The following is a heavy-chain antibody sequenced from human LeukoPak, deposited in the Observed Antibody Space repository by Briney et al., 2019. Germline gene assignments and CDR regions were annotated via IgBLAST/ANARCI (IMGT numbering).Heavy chain of an antibody. CDR3: ARDPSGRYYYMDV. V-gene: IGHV1-69*04. Sequence: ASVKVSCKASGGTFSSYAISWVRQAPGQGLEWMGRIIPIDGIANYAQKFKGRVTITADISTSTTYMELSSLRSEDTAVYYCARDPSGRYYYMDVWGKGTTVTVSS. CDR2: IIPIDGIA. D-gene: IGHD6-25*01. J-gene: IGHJ6*03. CDR1: GGTFSSYA.